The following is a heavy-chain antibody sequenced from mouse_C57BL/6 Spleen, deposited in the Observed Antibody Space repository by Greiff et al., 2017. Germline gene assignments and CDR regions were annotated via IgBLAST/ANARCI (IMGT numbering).Heavy chain of an antibody. V-gene: IGHV1-72*01. CDR1: GYTFTSYW. CDR2: IDPNSGGT. D-gene: IGHD1-1*01. Sequence: QVQLQQPGAELVKPGASVTLSCKASGYTFTSYWMHWVQQRPGRGLEWIGRIDPNSGGTKYNEKFKSKATLTVDKPSSTAYMQLSSLTSEDSAVYYCASRRGSSYDYAMDYWGQGTSLTVSS. J-gene: IGHJ4*01. CDR3: ASRRGSSYDYAMDY.